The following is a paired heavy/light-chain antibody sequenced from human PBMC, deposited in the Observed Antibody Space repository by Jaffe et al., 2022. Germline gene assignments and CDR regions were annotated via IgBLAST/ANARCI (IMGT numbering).Heavy chain of an antibody. CDR2: INPSGGST. J-gene: IGHJ4*02. CDR3: ARDKPLAVAGPAPPDY. D-gene: IGHD6-19*01. Sequence: QVQLVQSGAEVKKPGASVKVSCKASGYTFTSYYMHWVRQAPGQGLEWMGIINPSGGSTSYAQKFQGRVTMTRDTSTSTVYMELSSLRSEDTAVYYCARDKPLAVAGPAPPDYWGQGTLVTVSS. V-gene: IGHV1-46*01. CDR1: GYTFTSYY.
Light chain of an antibody. CDR2: DVS. CDR1: SSDVGGYNY. V-gene: IGLV2-14*03. Sequence: QSALTQPASVSGSPGQSITISCTGTSSDVGGYNYVSWYQQHPGKAPKLMIYDVSNRPSGVSNRFSGSKSGNTASLTISGLQAEDEADYYCSSYTSSSTSYVFGTGTKVTVL. J-gene: IGLJ1*01. CDR3: SSYTSSSTSYV.